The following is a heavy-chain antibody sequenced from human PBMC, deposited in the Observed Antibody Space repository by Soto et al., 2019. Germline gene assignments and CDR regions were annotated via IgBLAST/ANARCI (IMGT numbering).Heavy chain of an antibody. CDR3: ARDSSYSSGWTPYYYYYGMDV. J-gene: IGHJ6*02. Sequence: GASVKVSCKASGYTFTGYYMHWVRQAPGQGLEWMGWINPNSGGTNYAQKFQGWVTMTRDTSISTAYMELSRLRSDDTAVYYCARDSSYSSGWTPYYYYYGMDVWGQGTTVTVSS. CDR1: GYTFTGYY. D-gene: IGHD6-19*01. V-gene: IGHV1-2*04. CDR2: INPNSGGT.